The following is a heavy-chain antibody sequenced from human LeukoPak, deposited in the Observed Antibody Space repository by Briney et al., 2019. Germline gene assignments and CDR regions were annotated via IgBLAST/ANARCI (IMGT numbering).Heavy chain of an antibody. Sequence: GGSLRLSCAASGFTFNSYAMSWVRQASGKGLEWVSTVTGSGSATYYADSVKGRFIISRDNSKNTLYLQMNSLRAEDTAVYYCAKGSRSIAVDNLCDYWGQGSLVTVSS. CDR1: GFTFNSYA. CDR3: AKGSRSIAVDNLCDY. V-gene: IGHV3-23*01. D-gene: IGHD6-19*01. J-gene: IGHJ4*02. CDR2: VTGSGSAT.